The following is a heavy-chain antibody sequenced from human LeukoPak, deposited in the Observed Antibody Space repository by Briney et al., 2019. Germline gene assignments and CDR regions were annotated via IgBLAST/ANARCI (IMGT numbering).Heavy chain of an antibody. V-gene: IGHV3-15*01. D-gene: IGHD3-9*01. J-gene: IGHJ6*03. CDR3: AKAPFPPPQLRYFDWYYMDV. Sequence: GGSLRLSCAASGFTFSYVWMSWVRQAPGKGLEWVGRIKSKTDGGTTDYAAPVKGRFTISRDNSKNTLYLQMNSLRAADTAVYYCAKAPFPPPQLRYFDWYYMDVWGKGTTVTISS. CDR2: IKSKTDGGTT. CDR1: GFTFSYVW.